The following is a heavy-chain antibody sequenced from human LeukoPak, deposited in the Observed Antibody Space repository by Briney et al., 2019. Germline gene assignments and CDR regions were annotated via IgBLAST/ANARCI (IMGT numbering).Heavy chain of an antibody. CDR1: GYTFTTHY. D-gene: IGHD6-13*01. Sequence: ASVKVSCKASGYTFTTHYISWVRQAPGQGLEWMGWISAYNGNTNYAQKFQGRVTMTTDTSTSTAYMELRSLRSDDTAVYYCAREEGAPIAAANVWGLGTMVTVSS. J-gene: IGHJ3*01. CDR2: ISAYNGNT. CDR3: AREEGAPIAAANV. V-gene: IGHV1-18*01.